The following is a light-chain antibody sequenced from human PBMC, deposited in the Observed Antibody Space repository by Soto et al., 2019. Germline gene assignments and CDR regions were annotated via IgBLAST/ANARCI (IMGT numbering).Light chain of an antibody. CDR2: EVS. J-gene: IGLJ3*02. V-gene: IGLV2-14*01. CDR3: GSFTTSTTWV. Sequence: QSALTQPASVSASPGQSITISCTGTSSDVGNYNFVSWYQQHPGKAPKLMIYEVSHRPSGVSDRFSGSKSANTASLTISGLQADDEAVYFCGSFTTSTTWVFGGGTQLTVL. CDR1: SSDVGNYNF.